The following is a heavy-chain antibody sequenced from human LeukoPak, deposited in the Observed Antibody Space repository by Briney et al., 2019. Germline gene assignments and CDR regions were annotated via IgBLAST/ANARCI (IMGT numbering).Heavy chain of an antibody. V-gene: IGHV3-21*01. CDR1: GFTFSSYS. Sequence: GGSLRLSCAASGFTFSSYSMNWVRQPPGKGLEWVSSISSSSSYIYYADSVKGRFTISRDNAKNSLYLQMNSLRAEDTAVYYCAREGIRGYFDYWGQGTLVTVSS. CDR3: AREGIRGYFDY. J-gene: IGHJ4*02. D-gene: IGHD3-10*01. CDR2: ISSSSSYI.